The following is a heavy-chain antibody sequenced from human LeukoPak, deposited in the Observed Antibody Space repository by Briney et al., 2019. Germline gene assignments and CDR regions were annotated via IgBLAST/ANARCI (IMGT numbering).Heavy chain of an antibody. Sequence: SSETLSLTCTVSGGSISSYYWSWIRQPPGKGLEWIGDIYYSGSTNYNPSLKSRVTISVDTSKNQFSLKLSSVTAADTAVYYCARAVVPAAMRGNWFDPWGQGTLVTVSS. V-gene: IGHV4-59*01. CDR3: ARAVVPAAMRGNWFDP. CDR2: IYYSGST. D-gene: IGHD2-2*01. J-gene: IGHJ5*02. CDR1: GGSISSYY.